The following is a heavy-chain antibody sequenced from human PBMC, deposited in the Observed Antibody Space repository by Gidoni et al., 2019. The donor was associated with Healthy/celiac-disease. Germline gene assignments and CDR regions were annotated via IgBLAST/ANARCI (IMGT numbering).Heavy chain of an antibody. J-gene: IGHJ6*02. D-gene: IGHD5-12*01. Sequence: QVQLVQSGAEVKKPGSSVKVSCKASGGTFSSYTISWVRQAPGQGLEWMGRIIPILGIANYAQKFQGRVTITADKSTSTAYMGLSSLRSEDTAVYYCARVEHSGYDSYYDYGMDVWGQGTTVTVSS. CDR3: ARVEHSGYDSYYDYGMDV. V-gene: IGHV1-69*02. CDR1: GGTFSSYT. CDR2: IIPILGIA.